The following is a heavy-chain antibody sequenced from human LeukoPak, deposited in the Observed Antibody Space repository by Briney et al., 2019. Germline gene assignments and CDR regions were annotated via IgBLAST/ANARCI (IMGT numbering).Heavy chain of an antibody. Sequence: GGSLRLSCAASGFTVSSNYMGWVRQAPGKGLEWVGFIRSKAYGATTEYAASVKGRFTISRDDSKSIAYLQMNSLMTEDTAVYYCARGPIWLYSGMDVWGQGTTVTVSS. CDR3: ARGPIWLYSGMDV. V-gene: IGHV3-71*01. CDR1: GFTVSSNY. D-gene: IGHD3-9*01. J-gene: IGHJ6*02. CDR2: IRSKAYGATT.